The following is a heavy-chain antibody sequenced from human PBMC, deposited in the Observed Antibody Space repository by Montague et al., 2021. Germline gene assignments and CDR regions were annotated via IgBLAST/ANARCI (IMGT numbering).Heavy chain of an antibody. CDR3: ARSGGYCIGGRFGTFDY. J-gene: IGHJ4*02. D-gene: IGHD2-15*01. V-gene: IGHV4-31*03. Sequence: TLSLTCSVSGGSISSGGFYWSWIRQPPGKGPEWIGSNYDSGSTNYNPSLKSRLTLSRDTSKNQVSLRLTSVTAAETAVYYCARSGGYCIGGRFGTFDYWGQGTLVTVSS. CDR2: NYDSGST. CDR1: GGSISSGGFY.